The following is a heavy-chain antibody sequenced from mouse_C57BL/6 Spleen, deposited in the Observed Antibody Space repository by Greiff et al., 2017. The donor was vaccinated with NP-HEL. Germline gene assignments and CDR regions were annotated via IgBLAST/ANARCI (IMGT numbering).Heavy chain of an antibody. J-gene: IGHJ2*01. CDR2: IDPSDSYT. D-gene: IGHD2-2*01. CDR3: ARGDMGMVTKMDY. CDR1: GYTFTSYW. V-gene: IGHV1-69*01. Sequence: QVQLQQPGAELVMPGASVKLSCKASGYTFTSYWMHWVKQRPGQGLEWIGEIDPSDSYTNYNQKFKGKSTLTVDKSSSTAYMQLSSLTSEDSAVYYCARGDMGMVTKMDYWGQGTTLTVSS.